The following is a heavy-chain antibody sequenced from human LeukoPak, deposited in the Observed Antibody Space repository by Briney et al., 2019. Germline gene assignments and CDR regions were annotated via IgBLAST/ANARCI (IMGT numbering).Heavy chain of an antibody. CDR3: AKERYSFYMGV. D-gene: IGHD5-18*01. J-gene: IGHJ6*03. CDR1: GGTFSTYA. CDR2: IIPIFVTA. Sequence: ASVKVSCKASGGTFSTYAISWVRQAPGQGLEWMGGIIPIFVTANYAQKFQGRVTITADESTSTAYMELSSLRSEDTAVYYCAKERYSFYMGVWGKGTTVTVSS. V-gene: IGHV1-69*13.